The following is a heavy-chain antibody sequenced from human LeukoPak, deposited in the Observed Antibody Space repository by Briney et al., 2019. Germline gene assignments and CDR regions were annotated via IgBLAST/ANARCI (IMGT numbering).Heavy chain of an antibody. D-gene: IGHD3-16*02. CDR2: ISSSGSTI. V-gene: IGHV3-11*04. Sequence: PGGSLRLSCAASGFTFSDYYMSWIRQAPGKGLEWVSYISSSGSTIYYADSVKGRFTISRDNAKNSLYLQMNSLRAEDTAVYYCARAPLSQNYDYVWGSYRQYYFDYWGQGTLVTVSS. CDR3: ARAPLSQNYDYVWGSYRQYYFDY. J-gene: IGHJ4*02. CDR1: GFTFSDYY.